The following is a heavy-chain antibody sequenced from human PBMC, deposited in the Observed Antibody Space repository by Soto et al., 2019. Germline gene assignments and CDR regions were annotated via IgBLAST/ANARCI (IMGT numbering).Heavy chain of an antibody. J-gene: IGHJ4*02. V-gene: IGHV1-8*01. Sequence: GASVKVSCKASGYTFTSYDINWVRQATGQGLEWMGWMNPNSGNTGYAQKFQGRVTMTRNTSISTAYMELSSLRSEDTAVYYCARVYAYDYVWGSYRYTPGVFDYWGQGTLVTVSS. CDR2: MNPNSGNT. CDR1: GYTFTSYD. CDR3: ARVYAYDYVWGSYRYTPGVFDY. D-gene: IGHD3-16*02.